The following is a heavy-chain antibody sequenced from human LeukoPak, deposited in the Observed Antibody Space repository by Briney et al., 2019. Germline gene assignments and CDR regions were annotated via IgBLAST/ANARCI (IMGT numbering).Heavy chain of an antibody. Sequence: GSSVTVSCKASGGTFISYAISWVRQAPGQGLEWMGGIIPIFGTANYAQKFQGRVTITADESTSTAYMELSSLRSEDTAVYYCARGGYDILTGYPTQVYFQHWGQGTLVTVSS. CDR3: ARGGYDILTGYPTQVYFQH. CDR1: GGTFISYA. D-gene: IGHD3-9*01. V-gene: IGHV1-69*01. CDR2: IIPIFGTA. J-gene: IGHJ1*01.